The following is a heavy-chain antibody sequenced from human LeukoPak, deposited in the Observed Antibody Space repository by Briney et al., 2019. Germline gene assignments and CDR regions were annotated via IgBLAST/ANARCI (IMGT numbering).Heavy chain of an antibody. V-gene: IGHV1-2*02. CDR2: INPNSGGT. D-gene: IGHD3-3*01. CDR3: ARGRGFLEWFTPPGWFDP. Sequence: GASVKVSCKASGYTFTGYYMHWVRQAPGQGPEWMGWINPNSGGTNYAQKFQGRVTMTRDTSISTAYMELSRLRSDDTAVYYCARGRGFLEWFTPPGWFDPWGQGTLVTVSS. J-gene: IGHJ5*02. CDR1: GYTFTGYY.